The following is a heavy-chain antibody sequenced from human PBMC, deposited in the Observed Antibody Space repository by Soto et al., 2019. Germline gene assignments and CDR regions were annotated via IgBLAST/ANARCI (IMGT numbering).Heavy chain of an antibody. Sequence: QAQLQESGPGLVKSSETLSLTCGVSGGPIGGANWWGWVRRPPGKGLEWIGDIYHSGTTYYNPSLRSRATISVDKSKSQFSLKLESVTAADTAVYYCTRGPGDTFRGSHAVGYYGLDLWGLGTTVIVSS. D-gene: IGHD3-16*01. CDR1: GGPIGGANW. CDR2: IYHSGTT. J-gene: IGHJ6*02. V-gene: IGHV4-4*02. CDR3: TRGPGDTFRGSHAVGYYGLDL.